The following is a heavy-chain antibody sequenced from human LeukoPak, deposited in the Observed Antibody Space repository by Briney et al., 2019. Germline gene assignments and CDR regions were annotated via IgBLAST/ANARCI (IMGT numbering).Heavy chain of an antibody. CDR2: IYTSGST. V-gene: IGHV4-4*07. Sequence: KPSETLSLTCTVSGGSISSYYWSWIRQPAGKGLEWIGRIYTSGSTNYNPSLKSRVTMSVDTSKNQFSLKLSSVTAADTAVYYSAREYHPYYYYYMDVWGKGTTITVSS. D-gene: IGHD1-14*01. J-gene: IGHJ6*03. CDR1: GGSISSYY. CDR3: AREYHPYYYYYMDV.